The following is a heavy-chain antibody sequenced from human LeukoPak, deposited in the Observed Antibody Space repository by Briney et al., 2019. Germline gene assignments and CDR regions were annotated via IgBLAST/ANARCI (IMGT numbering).Heavy chain of an antibody. D-gene: IGHD3-22*01. CDR2: INWDGSGT. CDR3: ASEGGYKGPFDY. J-gene: IGHJ4*02. CDR1: GFVFDDYS. V-gene: IGHV3-43*01. Sequence: GGSLRLSCAASGFVFDDYSMHWVRQTQGKGLEWISAINWDGSGTYYAESLKGRFTISRDNGDSTLYLQMNNLRTDDTALYYCASEGGYKGPFDYWGRGTLVTVSS.